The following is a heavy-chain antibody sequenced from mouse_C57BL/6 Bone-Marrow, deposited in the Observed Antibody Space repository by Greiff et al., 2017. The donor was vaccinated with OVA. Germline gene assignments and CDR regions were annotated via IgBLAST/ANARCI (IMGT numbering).Heavy chain of an antibody. CDR2: ISNGGGST. D-gene: IGHD1-1*01. CDR3: ARSYSYGSIFDY. V-gene: IGHV5-12*01. J-gene: IGHJ2*01. Sequence: EVKLVESGGGLVQPGGSLKLSCAASGFTFSDYYMYWVRQTPEKRLEWVAYISNGGGSTYYPDTVKGRFTISRDNAKNTLYLQMSRLKSEDTAMYYCARSYSYGSIFDYWGQGTTLTVSS. CDR1: GFTFSDYY.